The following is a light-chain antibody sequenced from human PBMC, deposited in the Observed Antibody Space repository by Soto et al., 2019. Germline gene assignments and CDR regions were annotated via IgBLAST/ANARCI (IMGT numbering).Light chain of an antibody. CDR3: QQYGNSPQT. J-gene: IGKJ1*01. CDR2: GAS. Sequence: EIVLTQSPGTMSLSLGERATLSCRPSQSLSNNIYLAWYQQTPGQAPRLLIDGASSRATGIPNRFSGRGAGTDFTLTISRLEPEDLAVYYCQQYGNSPQTFGQGTKVDNK. CDR1: QSLSNNIY. V-gene: IGKV3-20*01.